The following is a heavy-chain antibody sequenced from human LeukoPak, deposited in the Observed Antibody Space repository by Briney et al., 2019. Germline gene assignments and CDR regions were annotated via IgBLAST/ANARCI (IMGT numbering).Heavy chain of an antibody. CDR3: ATGIVVVPAAPYYYMDV. D-gene: IGHD2-2*01. Sequence: GASVKVSCKASGYTFTSYGISWVRQAPGQGLEWMGWMNPNSGNTGYAQKFQGRVTMTRNTSISTAYMELSSLRSEDTAVYYCATGIVVVPAAPYYYMDVWGKGTTVTVSS. V-gene: IGHV1-8*02. CDR1: GYTFTSYG. CDR2: MNPNSGNT. J-gene: IGHJ6*03.